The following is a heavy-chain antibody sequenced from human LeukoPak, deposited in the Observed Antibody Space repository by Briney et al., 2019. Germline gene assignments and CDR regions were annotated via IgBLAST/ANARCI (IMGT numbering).Heavy chain of an antibody. CDR1: GFTFSSYS. CDR3: AREAPAYGERYFVS. Sequence: GGSLRLSCAASGFTFSSYSMNWVRQAPGKGLEGVSYISSSSSTIYYADSVKGRFTISRDDAKNTLYLQMNSLRAEDTALYYCAREAPAYGERYFVSWGQGTLVTVSS. V-gene: IGHV3-48*04. CDR2: ISSSSSTI. D-gene: IGHD2-21*01. J-gene: IGHJ4*02.